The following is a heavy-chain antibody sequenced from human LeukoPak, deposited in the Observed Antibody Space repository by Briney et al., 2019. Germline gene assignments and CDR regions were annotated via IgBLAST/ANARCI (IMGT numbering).Heavy chain of an antibody. CDR3: ARVSCSSTSCYNCYYYGMDV. CDR2: IYSCGST. CDR1: GFTVSSNY. Sequence: PGGSLRPSCAASGFTVSSNYMSWVRQAPGKGLEWVSVIYSCGSTYYADSVKGRFTISRDNSKNTLYLQMNSLRAEDTAVYYCARVSCSSTSCYNCYYYGMDVWGQGTTVTVSS. J-gene: IGHJ6*02. V-gene: IGHV3-66*03. D-gene: IGHD2-2*02.